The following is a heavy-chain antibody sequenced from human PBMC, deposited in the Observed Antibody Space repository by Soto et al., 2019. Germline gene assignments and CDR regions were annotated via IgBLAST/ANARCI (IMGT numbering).Heavy chain of an antibody. CDR2: ILYDESDQ. J-gene: IGHJ4*02. D-gene: IGHD1-26*01. Sequence: GGSLRLSCSASGFTFSDYTMHWVRQAPGRGLEWVAIILYDESDQYYSDSVKGRFTISRDNSKNTLYPQMHSLTTEDTAVYYCSKDGTHLWSKQYYFDSWGQGALVTVSS. V-gene: IGHV3-30*18. CDR3: SKDGTHLWSKQYYFDS. CDR1: GFTFSDYT.